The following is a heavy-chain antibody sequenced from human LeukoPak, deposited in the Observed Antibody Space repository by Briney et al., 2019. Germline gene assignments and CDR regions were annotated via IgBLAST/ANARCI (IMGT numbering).Heavy chain of an antibody. CDR3: AGIVVVPAAPANY. CDR2: IYYSGSP. J-gene: IGHJ4*02. D-gene: IGHD2-2*01. CDR1: GGSISSGDYY. Sequence: SETLSLTCTVSGGSISSGDYYRSWIRQPPGKGLEWVGYIYYSGSPYYNPSLKSRVTISVDTSKNQFSLKLSSVTAADTAVYYCAGIVVVPAAPANYWGQGTLVTVSS. V-gene: IGHV4-30-4*08.